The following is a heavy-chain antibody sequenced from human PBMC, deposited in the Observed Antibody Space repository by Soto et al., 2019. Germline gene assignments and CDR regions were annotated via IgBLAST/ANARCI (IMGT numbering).Heavy chain of an antibody. Sequence: QITVKESGPTLVKPTQTLTLTCTFSGFSLSNSGVGVAWIRQPPGKALEWLALIYWDDDERYRPSLRSRLTITKDTSKNQVVLKMTNVDPVDTATYFCTHKGGRGAGMDVWGQGTTVTVSS. D-gene: IGHD2-15*01. J-gene: IGHJ6*02. CDR2: IYWDDDE. V-gene: IGHV2-5*02. CDR3: THKGGRGAGMDV. CDR1: GFSLSNSGVG.